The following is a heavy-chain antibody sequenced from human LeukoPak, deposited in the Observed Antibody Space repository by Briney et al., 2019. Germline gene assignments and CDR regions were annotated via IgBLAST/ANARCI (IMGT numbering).Heavy chain of an antibody. CDR3: ARSLRYQLLSHYYYGMDV. CDR1: GGSISSYY. V-gene: IGHV4-59*01. J-gene: IGHJ6*02. Sequence: PSETLSLTCTVSGGSISSYYWSGIRQPPGKGLEWIGYIYYSGSTNYNPSLKSRVTISVDTSKNQFSLKLSSVTAADTAVYYCARSLRYQLLSHYYYGMDVWRQGTTVTVSS. CDR2: IYYSGST. D-gene: IGHD2-2*01.